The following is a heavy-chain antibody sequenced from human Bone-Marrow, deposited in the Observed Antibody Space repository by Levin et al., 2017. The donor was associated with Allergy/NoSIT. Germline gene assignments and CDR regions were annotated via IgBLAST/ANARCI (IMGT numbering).Heavy chain of an antibody. J-gene: IGHJ6*02. CDR1: GFTLSSYG. V-gene: IGHV3-33*01. Sequence: GESLKISCATSGFTLSSYGIHWVRQAPGKGLEWVTLIWYDGTTQYYADSVKGRFTISRDSSKKTLYLQMNSLRAEDTAVYYCARAASTWSTMDVWGQGTTVTVSS. CDR2: IWYDGTTQ. CDR3: ARAASTWSTMDV. D-gene: IGHD6-13*01.